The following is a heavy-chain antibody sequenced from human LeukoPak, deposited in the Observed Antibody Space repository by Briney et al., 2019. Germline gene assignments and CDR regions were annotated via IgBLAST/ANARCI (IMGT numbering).Heavy chain of an antibody. CDR1: GYSISSSNW. Sequence: SDTLSLTCAVSGYSISSSNWWGWIRQPPGKGLEWIGYIYYSGSTYYNPSLKSRVTMSVDTSKNQFSLKLSSVTAVDTAVYYCARSGYSYGFNWFDPWGQGTLVTVSS. CDR2: IYYSGST. J-gene: IGHJ5*02. D-gene: IGHD5-18*01. CDR3: ARSGYSYGFNWFDP. V-gene: IGHV4-28*01.